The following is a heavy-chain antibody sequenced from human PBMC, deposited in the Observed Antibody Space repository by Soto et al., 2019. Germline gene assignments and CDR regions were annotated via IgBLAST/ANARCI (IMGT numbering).Heavy chain of an antibody. V-gene: IGHV1-3*01. CDR1: GYTFTSYA. CDR2: INAGNGNT. J-gene: IGHJ4*02. CDR3: ARDGYCSGGSCYPEDPIDY. Sequence: ASVKVSCKASGYTFTSYAMHWVRQAPGQRLEWMGWINAGNGNTKYSQKFQGRVTITRDTSASTAYMELSSLRSEDTAVYYCARDGYCSGGSCYPEDPIDYWGQGTLVTVS. D-gene: IGHD2-15*01.